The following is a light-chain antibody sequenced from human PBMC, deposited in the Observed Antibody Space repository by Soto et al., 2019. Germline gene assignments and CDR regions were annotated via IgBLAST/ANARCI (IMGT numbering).Light chain of an antibody. V-gene: IGKV3-11*01. CDR2: DVS. CDR3: QQGDNWPPIT. Sequence: EIVFTQSPATPPLSPGERTTLSCRASQSVSSHLAWYQQKRGQPPRLLIYDVSSRVPGIPARFSGSGSGTDFTLSISSLEPEDFAVYYCQQGDNWPPITFGQGTRVEIK. J-gene: IGKJ5*01. CDR1: QSVSSH.